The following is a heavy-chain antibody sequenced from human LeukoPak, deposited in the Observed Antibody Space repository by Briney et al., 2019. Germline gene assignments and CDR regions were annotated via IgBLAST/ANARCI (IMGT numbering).Heavy chain of an antibody. CDR3: AKGRSDRIVVASTFDY. Sequence: GGSLRLSCAASGFTFSSYSMNWVRQAPGKGLEWVSSISSSSSYIYYADSVKGRFTISRDNAKNSLYLQMNSLRAEDTAVYYCAKGRSDRIVVASTFDYWGQGTLVTVSS. CDR2: ISSSSSYI. D-gene: IGHD3-22*01. CDR1: GFTFSSYS. J-gene: IGHJ4*02. V-gene: IGHV3-21*04.